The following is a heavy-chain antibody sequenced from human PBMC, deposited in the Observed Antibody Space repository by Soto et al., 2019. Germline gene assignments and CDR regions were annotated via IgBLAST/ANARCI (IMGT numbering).Heavy chain of an antibody. CDR2: ISYDGSNK. J-gene: IGHJ5*02. Sequence: GGSLRLSCAASGFTFSSYGMHWVRQAPGKGLEWVAVISYDGSNKDYADSVKGRFTISRDNSKNTLYLQMNSLRTEDTAVYYCAKDQYGYCIGGSCYATGSWGQGTLVTVSS. D-gene: IGHD2-15*01. CDR3: AKDQYGYCIGGSCYATGS. V-gene: IGHV3-30*18. CDR1: GFTFSSYG.